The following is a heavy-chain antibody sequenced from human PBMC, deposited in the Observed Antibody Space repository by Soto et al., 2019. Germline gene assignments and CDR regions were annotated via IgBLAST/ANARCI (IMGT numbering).Heavy chain of an antibody. Sequence: QVQLQESGPGLVKPSDTLSLTCAVSGYTISSGNWWGWIRQPPGKGLEWIAYISSSGVTQYNPSLKSRVTMSVDTSKNQFALKLSSVSAADTGVYYCARGFHWFDPWGQGTLVTVSS. J-gene: IGHJ5*02. CDR1: GYTISSGNW. CDR3: ARGFHWFDP. V-gene: IGHV4-28*03. CDR2: ISSSGVT.